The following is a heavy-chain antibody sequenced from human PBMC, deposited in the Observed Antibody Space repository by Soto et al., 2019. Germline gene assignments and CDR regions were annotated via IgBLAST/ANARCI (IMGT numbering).Heavy chain of an antibody. CDR3: AREYYDSSGYYYGYYYYGMDV. D-gene: IGHD3-22*01. CDR1: GFTVSGNY. Sequence: GGSLRLSCAASGFTVSGNYMSWVRQAPGKGLEWVSVIYSGGSTYYADSVKGRFTISRDNSKNTLYLQMNSLRAEDTAVYYCAREYYDSSGYYYGYYYYGMDVWGQGTTVTV. J-gene: IGHJ6*02. CDR2: IYSGGST. V-gene: IGHV3-53*01.